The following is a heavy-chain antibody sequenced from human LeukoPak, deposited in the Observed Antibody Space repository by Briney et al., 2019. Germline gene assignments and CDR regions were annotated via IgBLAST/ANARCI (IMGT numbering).Heavy chain of an antibody. CDR2: INSDGRST. J-gene: IGHJ4*02. V-gene: IGHV3-74*01. Sequence: PGGSLRLSCATSGFTFSSYWMHWVRQAPGKGLVWVSRINSDGRSTSYADSVKGRFTISRDNAKNSLYLQMNSLRAEDTAVYYCAREGAYGSGSYSDYFDYWGQGTLVTVSS. CDR1: GFTFSSYW. D-gene: IGHD3-10*01. CDR3: AREGAYGSGSYSDYFDY.